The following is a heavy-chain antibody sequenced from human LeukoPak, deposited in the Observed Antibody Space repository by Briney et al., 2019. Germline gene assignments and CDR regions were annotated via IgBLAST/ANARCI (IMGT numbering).Heavy chain of an antibody. Sequence: PGRSLRPSCASSGFTFSSYAIHWVRQAPGKGLDWVAVISYDGSNKYYADSVKGRFTISRDNSKNTLYLQMNSLRAEDTAVYYCAREVVVVPAAMGVGAFDIWGQGTMVTVSS. D-gene: IGHD2-2*01. CDR2: ISYDGSNK. V-gene: IGHV3-30*04. CDR1: GFTFSSYA. CDR3: AREVVVVPAAMGVGAFDI. J-gene: IGHJ3*02.